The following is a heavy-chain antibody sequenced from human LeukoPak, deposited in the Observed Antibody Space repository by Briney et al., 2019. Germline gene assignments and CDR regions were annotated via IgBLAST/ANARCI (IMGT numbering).Heavy chain of an antibody. Sequence: GASVKVSCKISGKTLTEVALHWVRQAPGKGLEWMGGFDPEVGGTIYAQKFQDRVTMTEDTSTDTAYMELSSLRSEDTAVYYCARGVAGDDAFDIWGQGTMVTVSS. V-gene: IGHV1-24*01. J-gene: IGHJ3*02. D-gene: IGHD6-19*01. CDR1: GKTLTEVA. CDR2: FDPEVGGT. CDR3: ARGVAGDDAFDI.